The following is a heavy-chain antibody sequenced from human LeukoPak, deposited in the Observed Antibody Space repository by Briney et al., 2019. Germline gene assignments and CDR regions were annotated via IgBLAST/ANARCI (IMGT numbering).Heavy chain of an antibody. J-gene: IGHJ4*02. D-gene: IGHD1-26*01. CDR2: INPRGGST. Sequence: GASVKVSCKASGYTFTSSYIHWVRQAPGQGLEWMGIINPRGGSTTYAQKFQGRVTMTRDPSTSTVYMELSSLRSEDTAEYYCVRKNSGSQYGDYYFDYWGQGTLVTVSS. CDR1: GYTFTSSY. V-gene: IGHV1-46*01. CDR3: VRKNSGSQYGDYYFDY.